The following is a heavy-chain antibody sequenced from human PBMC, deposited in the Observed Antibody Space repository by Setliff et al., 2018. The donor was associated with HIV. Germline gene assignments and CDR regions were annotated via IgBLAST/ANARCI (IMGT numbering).Heavy chain of an antibody. CDR3: VGLRYYADGAWHGGDY. CDR2: SRNKANSYST. V-gene: IGHV3-72*01. D-gene: IGHD2-8*01. J-gene: IGHJ4*02. Sequence: PGGSLRLSCIVSGFTFGDYAMGWVRQAPGKGLEWIGRSRNKANSYSTEYAASVKGRFTISRDASKSSMYLQMNSLKSEDTAVYYCVGLRYYADGAWHGGDYWGQGSLVTVSS. CDR1: GFTFGDYA.